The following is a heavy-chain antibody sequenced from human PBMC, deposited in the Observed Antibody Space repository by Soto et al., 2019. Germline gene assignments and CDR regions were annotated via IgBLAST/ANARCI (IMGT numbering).Heavy chain of an antibody. CDR2: VFYGGNT. J-gene: IGHJ4*02. CDR1: DGSISSSNYY. CDR3: ARRHLSEYYFDY. V-gene: IGHV4-39*07. Sequence: SETLSLTCTVSDGSISSSNYYWDWLRQPPGKGLEWIGNVFYGGNTYYNPSLKSRVTMSVDTSKNQFSLKLSSVTAADTAVYYCARRHLSEYYFDYWGQGILLTVSS.